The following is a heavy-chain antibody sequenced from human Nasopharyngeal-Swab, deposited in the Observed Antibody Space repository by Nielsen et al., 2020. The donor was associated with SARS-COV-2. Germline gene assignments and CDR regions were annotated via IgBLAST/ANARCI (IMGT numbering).Heavy chain of an antibody. CDR3: ARDAYCSSINCELPPFDF. CDR2: INDSGST. V-gene: IGHV4-34*01. Sequence: WIRQPPGKGLKWIGEINDSGSTNYNPSLKSRVTISVDTSKNQFSLKLRPVTAADTAVYYCARDAYCSSINCELPPFDFWGQGTLVTVSS. D-gene: IGHD2-2*01. J-gene: IGHJ4*02.